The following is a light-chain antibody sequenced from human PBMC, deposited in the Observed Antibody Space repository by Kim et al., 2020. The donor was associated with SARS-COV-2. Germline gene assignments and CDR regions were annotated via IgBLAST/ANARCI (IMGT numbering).Light chain of an antibody. CDR1: TSNIGTNT. V-gene: IGLV1-44*01. J-gene: IGLJ3*02. Sequence: GQRVTISFSGGTSNIGTNTVNWYQQLPGTAPKVLIYSNNRRPSGVPDRFSGSKSGTSASLAISGLRSEDEADYYCSTWDDSLTAWLFGGGTQLTVL. CDR2: SNN. CDR3: STWDDSLTAWL.